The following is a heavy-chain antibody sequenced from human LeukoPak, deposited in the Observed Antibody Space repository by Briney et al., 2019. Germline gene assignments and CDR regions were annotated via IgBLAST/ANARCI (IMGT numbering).Heavy chain of an antibody. D-gene: IGHD5-24*01. Sequence: GGSLRLSCAASGFTFSSYGMHWVRQAPGKGLEWVAVISHDGSNKYYADSVKGRFTISRDNSKNTLYLQMNSLRAEDTAAYYCAKDGMATIYPLQWGQGTLVTVSS. J-gene: IGHJ4*02. CDR3: AKDGMATIYPLQ. CDR1: GFTFSSYG. V-gene: IGHV3-30*18. CDR2: ISHDGSNK.